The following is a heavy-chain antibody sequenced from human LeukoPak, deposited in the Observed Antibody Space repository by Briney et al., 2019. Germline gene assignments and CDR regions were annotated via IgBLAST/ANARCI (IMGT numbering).Heavy chain of an antibody. CDR2: INHSGST. CDR3: ARVTQAGSKGASDIYSGSYLYYFDY. V-gene: IGHV4-34*01. D-gene: IGHD1-26*01. CDR1: GGSFSGYY. Sequence: SETLSLTCAVYGGSFSGYYWSWIRQPPGKGLEWIGEINHSGSTNYNPSLKSRVTISVDTPKNQFSLKLSSVTAADTAVYYCARVTQAGSKGASDIYSGSYLYYFDYWGQGTLVTVSS. J-gene: IGHJ4*02.